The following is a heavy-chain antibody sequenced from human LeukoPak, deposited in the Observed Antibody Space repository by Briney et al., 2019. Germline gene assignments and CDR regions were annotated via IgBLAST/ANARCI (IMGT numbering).Heavy chain of an antibody. Sequence: ASVKVSCKASGYTFTSYDINWVRQATGQGREWMGGMNPNSGNTGHAQKFQGRVTMTRKTSISPAYMEMRRLRSEDTAVYYCARPTTLVRGAPLGYWGQGTLVTVSS. CDR1: GYTFTSYD. D-gene: IGHD3-10*01. CDR2: MNPNSGNT. CDR3: ARPTTLVRGAPLGY. V-gene: IGHV1-8*01. J-gene: IGHJ4*02.